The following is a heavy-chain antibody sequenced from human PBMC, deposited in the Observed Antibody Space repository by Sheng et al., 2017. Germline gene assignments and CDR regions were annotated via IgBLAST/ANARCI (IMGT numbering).Heavy chain of an antibody. CDR1: GFTFSDFY. CDR3: ARGPTYFDTTGHMGSDY. Sequence: QVQLVESGGGLVKPGESLRLSCAASGFTFSDFYMNWIRQSPGKRPEWLLSISPTGSSRYYAASVKDRFSISRDNAENSLYLQINSLRGEDTAVYYCARGPTYFDTTGHMGSDYWGQGTLVVVSS. V-gene: IGHV3-11*04. CDR2: ISPTGSSR. D-gene: IGHD3-22*01. J-gene: IGHJ4*02.